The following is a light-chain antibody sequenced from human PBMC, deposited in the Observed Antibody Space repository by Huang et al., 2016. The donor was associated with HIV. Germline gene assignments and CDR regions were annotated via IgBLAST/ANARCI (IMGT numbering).Light chain of an antibody. CDR1: QSITSN. Sequence: EIVMTQSAATLSVSPWARATLSCKSSQSITSNLAWYQQKPGQAPRRLIYGASTRAIGSPARFSGSGSATEFTLTISSLQSEDFAVYYCQQYTKWPYTFGQGTKLGIK. CDR3: QQYTKWPYT. CDR2: GAS. V-gene: IGKV3-15*01. J-gene: IGKJ2*01.